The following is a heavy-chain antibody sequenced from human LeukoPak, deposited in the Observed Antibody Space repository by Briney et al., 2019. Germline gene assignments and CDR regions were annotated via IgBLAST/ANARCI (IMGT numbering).Heavy chain of an antibody. CDR2: INPNSGGT. CDR1: GYTFTSYD. J-gene: IGHJ6*03. V-gene: IGHV1-2*02. D-gene: IGHD6-13*01. CDR3: AREGSSGAYYYYMDV. Sequence: ASVKVSCKASGYTFTSYDINWVRQATGQGLEWMGWINPNSGGTNYAQKFQGRVTMTRDTSISTAYIELSRLRSDDTAVYYCAREGSSGAYYYYMDVWGKGTTVTVSS.